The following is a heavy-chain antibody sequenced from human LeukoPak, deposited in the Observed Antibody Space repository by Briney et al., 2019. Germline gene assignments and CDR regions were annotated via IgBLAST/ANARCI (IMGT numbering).Heavy chain of an antibody. CDR3: ARRLRTLSSSDSSGYSRSGFDY. D-gene: IGHD3-22*01. CDR2: IYYSGST. Sequence: PSETLSLTCTVSGGSISSYYWSWIRQPPGKGLEWIGYIYYSGSTNYNPSLKSRVTISVDTSKNQFSLKLSSVTAADTAVYYCARRLRTLSSSDSSGYSRSGFDYWGQGTLVTVSS. CDR1: GGSISSYY. V-gene: IGHV4-59*01. J-gene: IGHJ4*02.